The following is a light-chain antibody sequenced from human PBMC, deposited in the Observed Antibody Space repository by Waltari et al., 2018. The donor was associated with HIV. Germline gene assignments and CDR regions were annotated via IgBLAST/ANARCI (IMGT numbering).Light chain of an antibody. CDR2: DNY. Sequence: QSVLTQPPSVSAAPGPRVTISCSGSSSNIGSNAVSWYQQLPGTAPKLLIFDNYKRPSGIPDRFSGAKSGTSATLGITGLQTGDEADYYCGTWDSGLSAVVFGGGTKLTVL. CDR1: SSNIGSNA. CDR3: GTWDSGLSAVV. V-gene: IGLV1-51*01. J-gene: IGLJ3*02.